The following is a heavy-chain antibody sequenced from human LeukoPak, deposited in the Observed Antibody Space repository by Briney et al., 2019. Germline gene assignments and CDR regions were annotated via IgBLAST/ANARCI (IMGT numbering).Heavy chain of an antibody. D-gene: IGHD3-10*01. CDR2: IYYSGST. CDR1: GYSISSSYY. J-gene: IGHJ5*02. CDR3: ARDIRPRLRVTMVRGVMDWFDP. Sequence: SETLSLTCTVSGYSISSSYYWGWIRQPPGKGLEWIGSIYYSGSTYYNPSLKSRVTISVDTSKNQFSLKLSSVTAADTAVYYCARDIRPRLRVTMVRGVMDWFDPWGQGTLVAVSS. V-gene: IGHV4-38-2*02.